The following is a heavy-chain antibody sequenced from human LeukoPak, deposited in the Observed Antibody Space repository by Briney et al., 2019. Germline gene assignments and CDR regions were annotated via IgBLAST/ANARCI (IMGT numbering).Heavy chain of an antibody. Sequence: GGSLRLSCAASGFTFNTYDMTWVRQAPGKGLEWVSAVSGSSSRTDYADSVKGRFTISRDNSKNTLYLQMNTLRAEDTAVYYCARGRPMDVWGKGTPVTVSS. J-gene: IGHJ6*04. CDR2: VSGSSSRT. CDR3: ARGRPMDV. CDR1: GFTFNTYD. V-gene: IGHV3-23*01.